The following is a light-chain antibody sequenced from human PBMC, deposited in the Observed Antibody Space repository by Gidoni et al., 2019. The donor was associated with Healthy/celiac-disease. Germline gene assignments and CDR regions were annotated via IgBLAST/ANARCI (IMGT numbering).Light chain of an antibody. CDR1: QSISSY. CDR2: AAS. Sequence: DIQMTQSPSSLSASVGDRVTITCRASQSISSYLNWYQQKPGKAPKLLIYAASSLQSGVPSRFSGSGSGTDFTLTISSLQPEDFATYYCQQSYSTVSITFXXXTRLEIK. J-gene: IGKJ5*01. CDR3: QQSYSTVSIT. V-gene: IGKV1-39*01.